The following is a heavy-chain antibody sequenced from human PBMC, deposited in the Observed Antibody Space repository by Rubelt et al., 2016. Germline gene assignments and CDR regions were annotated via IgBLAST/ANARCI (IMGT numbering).Heavy chain of an antibody. V-gene: IGHV1-2*04. CDR3: ARGIAVDGRRYFQH. Sequence: QVQLVQSGAEVKKPGASVKVSCKASGYTFTGYYMHWVRQAPGQGLEWMGWINPNSGGTNYAQKLQGWVTMTRDTSISTAYMELSRLRSDDTAVYYCARGIAVDGRRYFQHWGQGTLVTVSS. CDR2: INPNSGGT. CDR1: GYTFTGYY. J-gene: IGHJ1*01. D-gene: IGHD6-19*01.